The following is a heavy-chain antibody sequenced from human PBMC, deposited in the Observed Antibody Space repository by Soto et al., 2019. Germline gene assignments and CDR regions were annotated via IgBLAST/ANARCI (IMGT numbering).Heavy chain of an antibody. CDR1: GDTFSDYY. J-gene: IGHJ4*02. Sequence: QVQLMQSGAEVKKPGGSVKVYCKASGDTFSDYYIHWVRQAPGQGLEWMGTVNPSGGHTTYSQHFLGRVTMTRDTSTSTLHMELTSLTSEDTAVYYCARGGHVVVVTAALDYWGQGTLVTVSS. V-gene: IGHV1-46*01. CDR3: ARGGHVVVVTAALDY. CDR2: VNPSGGHT. D-gene: IGHD2-21*02.